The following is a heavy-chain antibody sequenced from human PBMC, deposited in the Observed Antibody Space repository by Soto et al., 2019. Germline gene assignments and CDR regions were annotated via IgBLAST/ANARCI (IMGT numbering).Heavy chain of an antibody. CDR2: NNPNNGYT. J-gene: IGHJ4*02. D-gene: IGHD3-3*01. CDR3: AKAKFDFWSGYWSPSLDF. CDR1: RYTFTSYY. Sequence: ASVKVSCKASRYTFTSYYIHWVRQAPGQGLEWMGWNNPNNGYTKYTQKFQDRVTVTRDTSITTAYLELTRLQPDDTAVYYCAKAKFDFWSGYWSPSLDFWGQGTLVTVSS. V-gene: IGHV1-2*02.